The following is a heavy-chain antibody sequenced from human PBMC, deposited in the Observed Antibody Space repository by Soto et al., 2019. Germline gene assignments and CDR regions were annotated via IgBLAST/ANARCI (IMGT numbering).Heavy chain of an antibody. CDR2: IIPIFGTA. CDR3: ARGYVDTAMVFDY. J-gene: IGHJ4*02. Sequence: QVQLVQSGAVVKKPGSSVKVSCRASGGTFSSYAISWVRQAPGQGLEWMGGIIPIFGTANYAQKFQSRVTITADESTSTAYMELSSLRPEDTAVYYCARGYVDTAMVFDYWGQGTLVTVSS. D-gene: IGHD5-18*01. CDR1: GGTFSSYA. V-gene: IGHV1-69*12.